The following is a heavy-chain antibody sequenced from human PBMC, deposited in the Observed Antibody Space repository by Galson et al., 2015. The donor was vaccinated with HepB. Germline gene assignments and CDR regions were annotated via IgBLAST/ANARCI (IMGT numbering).Heavy chain of an antibody. CDR1: GFTFDDYA. Sequence: SLRLSCAASGFTFDDYAMHWVRQAPGKGLEWVSGISWNSDRRGYVDSVKGRFTISRDNAKNSLYLQMNSLRTDDTAFYYCVKDAAPLVAAAGTFFDYWGQGILVTVSS. CDR3: VKDAAPLVAAAGTFFDY. J-gene: IGHJ4*02. V-gene: IGHV3-9*01. D-gene: IGHD6-13*01. CDR2: ISWNSDRR.